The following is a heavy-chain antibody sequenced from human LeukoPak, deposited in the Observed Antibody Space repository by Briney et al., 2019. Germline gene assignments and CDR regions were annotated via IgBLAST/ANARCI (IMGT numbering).Heavy chain of an antibody. CDR1: GGSISSSSYY. CDR3: ARVAEIEMATILGAFDI. D-gene: IGHD5-24*01. V-gene: IGHV4-39*07. CDR2: IYYSGST. J-gene: IGHJ3*02. Sequence: SETLSLTCTVSGGSISSSSYYWGWIRQPPGKGLEWIGSIYYSGSTYYNPSLKSRVTISVDTSKNQFSLKLSPVTAADTAVYYCARVAEIEMATILGAFDIWGQGTMVTVSS.